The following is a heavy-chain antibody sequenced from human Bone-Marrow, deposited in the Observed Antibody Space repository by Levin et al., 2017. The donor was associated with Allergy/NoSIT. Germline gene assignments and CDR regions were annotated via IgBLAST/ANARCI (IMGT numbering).Heavy chain of an antibody. CDR2: IYYSGNI. CDR1: GFSINSAYY. D-gene: IGHD3-9*01. Sequence: LSQTLSLTCAVSGFSINSAYYWGWVRQPPGKGLEWIGAIYYSGNIYYNPSLKTRVTISMDTSKNQFSLKLTSVTAADTAVYYCASNYYDILTIRYWGQGTLVTVSS. J-gene: IGHJ4*02. CDR3: ASNYYDILTIRY. V-gene: IGHV4-38-2*01.